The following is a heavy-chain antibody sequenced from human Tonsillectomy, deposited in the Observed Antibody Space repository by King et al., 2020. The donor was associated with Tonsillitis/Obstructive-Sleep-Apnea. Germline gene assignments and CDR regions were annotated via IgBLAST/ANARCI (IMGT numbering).Heavy chain of an antibody. CDR3: ARDRVAARPRIIDY. J-gene: IGHJ4*02. CDR2: IWYDGSNK. V-gene: IGHV3-33*01. Sequence: VQLVESGGGVVQPGRSLRLSCAASGFTFSSYGMHWVRQAPGKGLEWVAVIWYDGSNKYYADSVKGRFTISRDNSKNTLYLQMNSLRAEDTAVYYCARDRVAARPRIIDYWGQGTLVTVSS. D-gene: IGHD6-6*01. CDR1: GFTFSSYG.